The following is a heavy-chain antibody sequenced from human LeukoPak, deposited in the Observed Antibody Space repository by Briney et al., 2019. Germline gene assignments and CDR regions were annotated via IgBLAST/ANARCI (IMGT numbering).Heavy chain of an antibody. CDR1: GDSISSYY. CDR3: AREIPSRYFDL. Sequence: SETLSLTCTVSGDSISSYYWNWVRQPPGKGLEWIGYIYYSGSTNCNPSLKSRVTISIDTSKNQFSLKLSSVTAADTAVYYCAREIPSRYFDLWGRGTLVTVSS. J-gene: IGHJ2*01. CDR2: IYYSGST. V-gene: IGHV4-59*12. D-gene: IGHD2-2*01.